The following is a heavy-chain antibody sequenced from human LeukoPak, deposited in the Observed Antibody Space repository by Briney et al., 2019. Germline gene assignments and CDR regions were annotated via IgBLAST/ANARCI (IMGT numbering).Heavy chain of an antibody. CDR3: ARDLYNYDFWSGYHYYYYYMDV. J-gene: IGHJ6*03. CDR2: IKKDGSEK. V-gene: IGHV3-7*01. D-gene: IGHD3-3*01. Sequence: GGSLRLSCAASGFTFSSHWMSWVRQAPGKGLEWVANIKKDGSEKYYVDAVKGRFTISRDNAKTSLYLQMNSLRAEDTAVYYCARDLYNYDFWSGYHYYYYYMDVWGKGTTVTVSS. CDR1: GFTFSSHW.